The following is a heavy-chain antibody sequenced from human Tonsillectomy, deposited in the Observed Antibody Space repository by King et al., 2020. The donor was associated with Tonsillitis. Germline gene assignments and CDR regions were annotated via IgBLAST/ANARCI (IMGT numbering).Heavy chain of an antibody. J-gene: IGHJ6*02. CDR3: ARDLVAVGKRMDV. CDR2: IYYSGST. CDR1: GGSISSYY. D-gene: IGHD6-13*01. V-gene: IGHV4-59*01. Sequence: VQLQESGPGLVKPSETLSLTCTVSGGSISSYYWSWIRQPPGKGLEWIGYIYYSGSTNYNPSLKSRVTISVDTSKNQFSLKLSSVTAADTAVYYCARDLVAVGKRMDVWGQGTTVTVSS.